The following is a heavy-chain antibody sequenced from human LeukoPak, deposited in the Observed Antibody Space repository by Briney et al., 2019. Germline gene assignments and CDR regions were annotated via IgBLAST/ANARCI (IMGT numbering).Heavy chain of an antibody. CDR1: GFTFDDYA. Sequence: GGSLRLSCAVSGFTFDDYAMHWVRQVPGKGLEWVAGISWNSDTRGYVDSVKGRFTISRDNAKNSLYLQMNSLRAEDTAVYYCARVRKDIVVVPGAMRDTYYFDYWGQGTLVTVSS. CDR2: ISWNSDTR. D-gene: IGHD2-2*01. V-gene: IGHV3-9*01. J-gene: IGHJ4*02. CDR3: ARVRKDIVVVPGAMRDTYYFDY.